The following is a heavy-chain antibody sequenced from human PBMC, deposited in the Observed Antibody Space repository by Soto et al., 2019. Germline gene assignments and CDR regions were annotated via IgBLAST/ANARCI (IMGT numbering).Heavy chain of an antibody. D-gene: IGHD3-22*01. CDR3: ARHRFNYYDDTVYYYFDY. V-gene: IGHV1-18*04. Sequence: WASVKVSCKASGYSFTSYGISWVRQAPGQGPEWMGWISGHHGNTNHPQSLQGRVTLTTDTTRNTAYMELRSLRSDDTAVYYCARHRFNYYDDTVYYYFDYWGQGTMVTVSS. CDR2: ISGHHGNT. CDR1: GYSFTSYG. J-gene: IGHJ4*02.